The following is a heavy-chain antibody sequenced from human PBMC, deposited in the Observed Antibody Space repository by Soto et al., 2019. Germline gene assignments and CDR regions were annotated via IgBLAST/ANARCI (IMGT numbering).Heavy chain of an antibody. CDR3: ASRLGPNWAFDY. J-gene: IGHJ4*02. CDR1: GFTFSSYS. Sequence: GGSLRLSCVASGFTFSSYSMNWVRQAPGKGLEWVSSISSSSSYIYYADTVKGRFTISRDNAKNSLYLQMNSLRAEDTAVYYCASRLGPNWAFDYWGQGTLVTVSS. V-gene: IGHV3-21*01. D-gene: IGHD7-27*01. CDR2: ISSSSSYI.